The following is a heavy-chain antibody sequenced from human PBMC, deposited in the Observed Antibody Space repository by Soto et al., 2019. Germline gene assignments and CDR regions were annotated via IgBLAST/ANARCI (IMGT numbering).Heavy chain of an antibody. CDR1: GFTFSSYW. CDR2: IKQDGSEK. D-gene: IGHD2-2*01. V-gene: IGHV3-7*01. Sequence: EVQLVESGGGLVQPGGSLRLSCAASGFTFSSYWMSWVRQAPGKGLEWVANIKQDGSEKYYVDSVKGRFTISRDNAKNSLYLQMNSLRADGTAVYYCARGQREYQLPYAFDIWGQGTMVTVSS. J-gene: IGHJ3*02. CDR3: ARGQREYQLPYAFDI.